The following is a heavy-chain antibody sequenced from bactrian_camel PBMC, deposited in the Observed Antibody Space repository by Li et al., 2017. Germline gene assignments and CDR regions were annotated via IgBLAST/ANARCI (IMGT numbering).Heavy chain of an antibody. CDR2: IYRPGGNT. J-gene: IGHJ4*01. CDR1: AYLTSRCG. Sequence: VQLVESGGGSVQAGGSLRLSCVASAYLTSRCGMGWFRQATGKEREWIASIYRPGGNTFADDSVKGRFTISEDSAKNIFYLQMNNLKPEDTAMYYCASNRWRGTPLNPNGYVQWGQ. CDR3: ASNRWRGTPLNPNGYVQ. V-gene: IGHV3S40*01.